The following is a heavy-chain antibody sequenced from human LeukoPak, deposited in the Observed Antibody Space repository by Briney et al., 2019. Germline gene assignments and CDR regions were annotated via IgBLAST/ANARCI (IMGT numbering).Heavy chain of an antibody. CDR2: INQRGST. V-gene: IGHV4-34*01. D-gene: IGHD6-13*01. Sequence: PSETLSLTCAVYGVSFSGYYWSWLRQPPGKGLEWIGEINQRGSTAYNPSLKSQVTISLDTPRNQFLLRLSSVTAADTAVYYCARSNLAAGTAFDIWSQGTMVTVSS. J-gene: IGHJ3*02. CDR3: ARSNLAAGTAFDI. CDR1: GVSFSGYY.